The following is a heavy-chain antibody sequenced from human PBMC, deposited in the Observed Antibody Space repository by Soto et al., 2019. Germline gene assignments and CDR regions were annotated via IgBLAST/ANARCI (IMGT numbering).Heavy chain of an antibody. Sequence: QVQLQESGPRLVRPSQTLSLTCNVSGESISSGGYYWSWIRHHPGKGLEWIGYIYDSESAYYNPSLNSRVIISMDTSKNHFAMRLSSVTAADTAVYYCARASSSSSAADYWGQGTLVTVSS. CDR3: ARASSSSSAADY. V-gene: IGHV4-31*03. CDR2: IYDSESA. D-gene: IGHD6-6*01. CDR1: GESISSGGYY. J-gene: IGHJ4*02.